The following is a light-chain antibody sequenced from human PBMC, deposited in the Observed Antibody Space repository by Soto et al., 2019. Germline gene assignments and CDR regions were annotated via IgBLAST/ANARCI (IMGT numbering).Light chain of an antibody. CDR3: QSYDSRLSGWV. CDR1: SSNIGAGYD. V-gene: IGLV1-40*01. J-gene: IGLJ2*01. Sequence: QSVLTQPPSVSGAPGQRVTISCTGSSSNIGAGYDVHWYQQLPGTAPKLLIYDNINRPSGVPDRFSGSKSGTSASLAITGLQAEDEADYYCQSYDSRLSGWVFGGGTKVTVL. CDR2: DNI.